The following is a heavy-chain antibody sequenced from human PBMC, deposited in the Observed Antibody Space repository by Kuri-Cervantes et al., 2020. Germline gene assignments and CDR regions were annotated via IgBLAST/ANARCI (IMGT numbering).Heavy chain of an antibody. V-gene: IGHV4-39*07. CDR3: ARSTSGTPFDY. J-gene: IGHJ4*02. D-gene: IGHD6-19*01. Sequence: SETLSLTCTVSGASVNSGSYYWSWIRQPPGKGLEWIGEINHSGSTNYNPSLKSRVTISVDTSKNQFSLKLSSVTAADTAVYYCARSTSGTPFDYWGQGTLVTVSS. CDR2: INHSGST. CDR1: GASVNSGSYY.